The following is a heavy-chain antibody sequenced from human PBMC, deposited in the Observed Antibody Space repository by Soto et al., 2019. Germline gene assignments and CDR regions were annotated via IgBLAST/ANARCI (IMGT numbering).Heavy chain of an antibody. CDR2: ISAYNGNT. J-gene: IGHJ3*02. Sequence: ASVKVSFKSSGYTFTSYVISWVRQAPGQGVDWMGWISAYNGNTNYAQTVKGRVTMTTDKSKSTAYMELRSLRSDDTAVYYCAICKAYYANSGYYDTCAFDIWGQGTMVTVSS. V-gene: IGHV1-18*01. D-gene: IGHD3-22*01. CDR1: GYTFTSYV. CDR3: AICKAYYANSGYYDTCAFDI.